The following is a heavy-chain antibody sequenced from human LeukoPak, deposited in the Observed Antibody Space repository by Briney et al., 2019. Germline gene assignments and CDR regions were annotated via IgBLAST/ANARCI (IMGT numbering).Heavy chain of an antibody. J-gene: IGHJ6*03. D-gene: IGHD1-20*01. Sequence: GGSLRLSCAASGFTFSSYSMNWVRQAPGKGLEWVSYISSSSSTIYYADSVKGRFTISRDNAKNSLYLQMNSLRAEDTAVYYCARDNWKGLNYSYYMDVWGKGTTVTVSS. CDR2: ISSSSSTI. CDR1: GFTFSSYS. V-gene: IGHV3-48*04. CDR3: ARDNWKGLNYSYYMDV.